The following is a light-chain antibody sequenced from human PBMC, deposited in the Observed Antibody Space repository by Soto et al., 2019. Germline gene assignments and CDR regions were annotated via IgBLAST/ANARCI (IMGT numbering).Light chain of an antibody. CDR2: KAS. CDR1: QTISSW. CDR3: QHYNSYSEA. J-gene: IGKJ1*01. Sequence: DIQMTQSPSTLSGSVGDRVTITCRASQTISSWLAWYQQKAGKAPNLLIYKASRLESGVPSRFSGSGSETEFTLTISSLQPDDFATYYCQHYNSYSEAFGQGTKVDI. V-gene: IGKV1-5*03.